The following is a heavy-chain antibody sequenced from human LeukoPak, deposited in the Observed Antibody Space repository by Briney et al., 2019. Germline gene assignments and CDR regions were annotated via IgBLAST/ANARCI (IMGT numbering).Heavy chain of an antibody. CDR2: IYYSGST. D-gene: IGHD3-10*01. CDR3: ARSWFGELSYFDY. CDR1: GGSISSYY. J-gene: IGHJ4*02. Sequence: PSETLSLTCTVSGGSISSYYWSWIRQPPGKGLEWIGYIYYSGSTNYNPSLKSRVTISVDTSKNQFSLKLSSVTAADTAVYYCARSWFGELSYFDYWGQGTLVTVSS. V-gene: IGHV4-59*01.